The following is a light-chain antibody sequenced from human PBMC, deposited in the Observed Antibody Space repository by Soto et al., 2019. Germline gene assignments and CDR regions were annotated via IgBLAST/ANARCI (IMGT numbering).Light chain of an antibody. V-gene: IGKV2-30*01. CDR2: LTS. Sequence: DVVMTQSPLSLPVTLEQSASIFCRSSQSIAYSDGYTYMNWFQQRPGQSPRRLISLTSRRDSGVPDRFSGSGSGTDFTLTISRVEAEDVGIYYCMQSTHWPPTFGRGTTVEIK. CDR1: QSIAYSDGYTY. CDR3: MQSTHWPPT. J-gene: IGKJ1*01.